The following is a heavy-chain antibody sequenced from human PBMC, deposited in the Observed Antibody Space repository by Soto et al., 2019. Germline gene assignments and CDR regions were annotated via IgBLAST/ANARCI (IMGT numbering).Heavy chain of an antibody. CDR1: GFTFSSYG. Sequence: GGSLRLSCAASGFTFSSYGMHWVRQAPGKGLEWLSSITSNSDHIDYADSVRGRFTVSRDNARKSLYLQMDSLGAEDTGVYYCATPYYYNHWGPGTLVTVSS. J-gene: IGHJ4*02. CDR3: ATPYYYNH. CDR2: ITSNSDHI. V-gene: IGHV3-21*01.